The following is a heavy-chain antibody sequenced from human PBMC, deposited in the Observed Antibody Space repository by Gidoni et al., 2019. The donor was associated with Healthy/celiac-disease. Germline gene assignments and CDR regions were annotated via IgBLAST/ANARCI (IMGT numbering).Heavy chain of an antibody. V-gene: IGHV3-33*01. Sequence: QVQLVESGGGVVQPGRSLRLSCAASGFTFSSYGMHWVRQAPGKGLECVAVIWYDGSNKYYADSVKGRFTISRDNSKNTLYLQMNSLRAEDTAVYYCARDTPSWVHTALDYWGQGTLVTVSS. CDR1: GFTFSSYG. CDR3: ARDTPSWVHTALDY. CDR2: IWYDGSNK. D-gene: IGHD5-18*01. J-gene: IGHJ4*02.